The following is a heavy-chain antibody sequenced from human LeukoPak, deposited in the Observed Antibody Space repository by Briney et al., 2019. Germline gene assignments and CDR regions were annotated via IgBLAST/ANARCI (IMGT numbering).Heavy chain of an antibody. D-gene: IGHD2-15*01. J-gene: IGHJ1*01. CDR2: ISGSGGST. V-gene: IGHV3-23*01. CDR1: GFTFSSYA. Sequence: GGSLRLSCAASGFTFSSYAMSWVRQAPGKGLEWVSSISGSGGSTYYADSVKGRFTISRDNSKNTLYVQMNSLRAEDTAVYYCAQQVGYCSSGSCYFTYWGQGTLVTVSS. CDR3: AQQVGYCSSGSCYFTY.